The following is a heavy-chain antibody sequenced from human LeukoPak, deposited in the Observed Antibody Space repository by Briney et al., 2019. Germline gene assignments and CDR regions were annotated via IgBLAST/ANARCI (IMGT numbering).Heavy chain of an antibody. CDR1: GDSISTYY. Sequence: PSETLSLTCSVSGDSISTYYWSWIRQPPGKGLEWIGYISYSGSTNYNPSLQSRVTILIDTSNNHFSLNLTSVTAADTAVYARTVGRRGYYYSMDVWGKGKTVTVSS. D-gene: IGHD1-26*01. CDR3: TVGRRGYYYSMDV. V-gene: IGHV4-59*01. CDR2: ISYSGST. J-gene: IGHJ6*03.